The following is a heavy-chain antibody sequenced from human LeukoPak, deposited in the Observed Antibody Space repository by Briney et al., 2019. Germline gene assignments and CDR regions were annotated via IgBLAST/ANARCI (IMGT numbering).Heavy chain of an antibody. CDR2: IRYDGSNK. J-gene: IGHJ6*03. CDR1: GFTFSSYG. CDR3: AKAQIRSYYYMDV. V-gene: IGHV3-30*02. Sequence: PGGSLRLSCAASGFTFSSYGMHWVRQAPGKGLEWVAFIRYDGSNKYYADSVKGRFTISRDNSKNTLYLQMNSLRAEDTAVYYCAKAQIRSYYYMDVWGKGTTVTVSS.